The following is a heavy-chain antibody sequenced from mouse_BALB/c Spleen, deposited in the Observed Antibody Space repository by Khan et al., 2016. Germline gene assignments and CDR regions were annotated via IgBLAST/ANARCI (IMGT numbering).Heavy chain of an antibody. J-gene: IGHJ3*01. CDR2: IRSKSNNYAT. CDR3: VRPRYYRDDGAWCAY. Sequence: EVQLVESGGGLVQPKGSLKLSCAASGFTFNTYAMNWVRQAPGKGLEWVARIRSKSNNYATYYADSVKDRFTISRDDSQSMLYLQMNNLKTEDTAMYYCVRPRYYRDDGAWCAYWGQGTLVTVSA. V-gene: IGHV10-1*02. CDR1: GFTFNTYA. D-gene: IGHD2-14*01.